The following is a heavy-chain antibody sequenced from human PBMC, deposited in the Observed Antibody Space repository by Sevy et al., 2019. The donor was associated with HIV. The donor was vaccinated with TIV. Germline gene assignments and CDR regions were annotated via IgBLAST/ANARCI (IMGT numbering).Heavy chain of an antibody. CDR1: GLSFSSNS. Sequence: LSLTCAASGLSFSSNSMNWVRQAPGKGLEWVSSISSSSGYIYYADSVKGRFTISRDNAKNSLYLQMNSLRVEDTAAYYCASERGYSGYGGMDVWGQGTTVTVSS. V-gene: IGHV3-21*01. D-gene: IGHD5-12*01. CDR3: ASERGYSGYGGMDV. CDR2: ISSSSGYI. J-gene: IGHJ6*02.